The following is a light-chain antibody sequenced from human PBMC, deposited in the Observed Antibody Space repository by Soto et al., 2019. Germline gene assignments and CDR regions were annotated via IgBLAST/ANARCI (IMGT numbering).Light chain of an antibody. J-gene: IGLJ1*01. CDR2: SNN. Sequence: QSVLTQPPSASGTPGQRVTISCSGSSSNIGSNYVYWYQQLPGTAPKLLIYSNNQRPSGVPDRFSGSKSGTSASLAISGLRSEDEADYYCAAWDDSLSGLYVFGTGTKVTV. CDR1: SSNIGSNY. V-gene: IGLV1-47*02. CDR3: AAWDDSLSGLYV.